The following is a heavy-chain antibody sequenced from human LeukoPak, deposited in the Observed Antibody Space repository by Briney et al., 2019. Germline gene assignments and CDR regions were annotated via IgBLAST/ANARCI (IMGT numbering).Heavy chain of an antibody. D-gene: IGHD1-1*01. J-gene: IGHJ6*02. Sequence: GGSLRLSCAASGFTFSSYAMSWVRQAPGKGREWVSAISGSGGSTYYADSVKGRFTISRDNSKNTLYLQMNSLRAEDTAVYYCANGNEAGPLFYYYYGMDVWGQGTTVTVSS. CDR1: GFTFSSYA. CDR3: ANGNEAGPLFYYYYGMDV. V-gene: IGHV3-23*01. CDR2: ISGSGGST.